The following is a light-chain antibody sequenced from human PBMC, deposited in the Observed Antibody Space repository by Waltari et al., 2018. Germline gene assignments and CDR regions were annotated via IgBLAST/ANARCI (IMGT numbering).Light chain of an antibody. CDR3: ATWDDTLHGCWV. J-gene: IGLJ3*02. CDR1: SSTIGSDT. CDR2: TDN. Sequence: QSVLTQPPSASGTPGQRVTISCSGSSSTIGSDTVNWFQHLPGTAPKLLINTDNQRPSGVPDRFAGSKSGTSASLAISGLQSEDEADYYCATWDDTLHGCWVFGGGTKLTVL. V-gene: IGLV1-44*01.